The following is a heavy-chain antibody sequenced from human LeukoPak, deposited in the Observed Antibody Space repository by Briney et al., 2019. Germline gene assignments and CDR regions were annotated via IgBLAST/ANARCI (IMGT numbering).Heavy chain of an antibody. CDR2: IYYSGST. D-gene: IGHD6-19*01. J-gene: IGHJ6*03. Sequence: SETLSLTCTVSGGSISSSSYYWGWIRQPPGKGLEWIGSIYYSGSTYYNPSLKSRVTISVDTSKNQFSLKLSSVTAADTAVYYCAREYSSNMDVWGKGTTVTVSS. V-gene: IGHV4-39*07. CDR1: GGSISSSSYY. CDR3: AREYSSNMDV.